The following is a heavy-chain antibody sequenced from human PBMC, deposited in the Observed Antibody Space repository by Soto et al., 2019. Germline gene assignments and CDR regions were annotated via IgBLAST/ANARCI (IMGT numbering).Heavy chain of an antibody. CDR3: ARRDVVVPRAIPEFDP. CDR2: ISAYNGNT. D-gene: IGHD2-2*02. V-gene: IGHV1-18*04. J-gene: IGHJ5*02. Sequence: ASVKVSCKASGYTFNMYGITWVRQAPGQGLEWMGWISAYNGNTNYAQKFQGRVTMTTDTSTSTAYMELRSLRSDDTAVYYCARRDVVVPRAIPEFDPWGQGTLVTVSS. CDR1: GYTFNMYG.